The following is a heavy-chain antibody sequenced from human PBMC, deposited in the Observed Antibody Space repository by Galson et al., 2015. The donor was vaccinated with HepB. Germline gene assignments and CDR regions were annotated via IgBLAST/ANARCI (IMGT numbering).Heavy chain of an antibody. J-gene: IGHJ3*02. D-gene: IGHD6-19*01. V-gene: IGHV3-21*01. CDR3: ARDAGRVAVAKGGAFDI. CDR2: ISSSGTQI. Sequence: SLRLSCAASGFTFSSYSMNWVRQAPGKGLEWVSSISSSGTQIDYADSVRGRFTISRDNAKNSVFLQINSLRAEDTAVYFCARDAGRVAVAKGGAFDIWGQGTMVTVSS. CDR1: GFTFSSYS.